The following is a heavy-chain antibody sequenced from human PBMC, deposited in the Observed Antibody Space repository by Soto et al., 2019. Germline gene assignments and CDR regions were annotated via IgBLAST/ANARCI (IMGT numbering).Heavy chain of an antibody. V-gene: IGHV1-69*12. CDR2: IIPIFGTA. J-gene: IGHJ4*02. Sequence: QVQLVQSGAEVKKPGSSVKVSCKASGGTFSSYAISWVRQAPGQGLEWMGGIIPIFGTANYAQKFQGRVTITADESTSTAYMERSRLRSEDTAVYYCARSTTYYYDSSGYYYYYWGQGALVTVSS. CDR3: ARSTTYYYDSSGYYYYY. D-gene: IGHD3-22*01. CDR1: GGTFSSYA.